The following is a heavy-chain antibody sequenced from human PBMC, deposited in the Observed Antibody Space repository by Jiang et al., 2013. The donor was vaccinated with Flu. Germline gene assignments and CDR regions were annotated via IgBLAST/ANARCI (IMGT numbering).Heavy chain of an antibody. V-gene: IGHV7-4-1*02. CDR3: ARDRRACTGDTCYTDFDY. J-gene: IGHJ4*02. Sequence: EWMGWINTNTGKPTFAQGFTGRFVFSLDTSVSTAYLQISSLEAEDTAVYYCARDRRACTGDTCYTDFDYWGQGTLVTVSS. CDR2: INTNTGKP. D-gene: IGHD2-8*02.